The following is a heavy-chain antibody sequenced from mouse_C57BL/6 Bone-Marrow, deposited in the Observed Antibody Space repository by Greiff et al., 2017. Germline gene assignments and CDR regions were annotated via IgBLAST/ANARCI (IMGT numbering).Heavy chain of an antibody. D-gene: IGHD1-1*01. V-gene: IGHV1-59*01. CDR2: IDPSDSYT. Sequence: QVQLQQPGAELVRPGTSVKLSCKASGYTFTSYWMHWVKQRPGQGLEWIGVIDPSDSYTNYNQKFKGKATLTVDTSSSTAYMQLSSLTSEDSAVYYCARGDTTVVGRMDYWGQGTSVTVSS. CDR1: GYTFTSYW. J-gene: IGHJ4*01. CDR3: ARGDTTVVGRMDY.